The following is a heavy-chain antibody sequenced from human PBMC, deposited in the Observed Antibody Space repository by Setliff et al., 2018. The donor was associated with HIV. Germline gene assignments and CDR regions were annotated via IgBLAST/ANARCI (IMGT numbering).Heavy chain of an antibody. Sequence: PSETLSLTCTVSGDSVRNYYGSWIRQPPERGLDYIGYINYNGNTNYNPSLKSRVTMSVDTSKNQISLKLRSVTAADTAVYYCARGHEWLRIWGQGMLVTVSS. V-gene: IGHV4-59*02. D-gene: IGHD5-12*01. CDR2: INYNGNT. CDR1: GDSVRNYY. CDR3: ARGHEWLRI. J-gene: IGHJ4*02.